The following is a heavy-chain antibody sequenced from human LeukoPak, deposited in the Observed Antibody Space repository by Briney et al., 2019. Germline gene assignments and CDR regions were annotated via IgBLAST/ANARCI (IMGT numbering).Heavy chain of an antibody. CDR1: GDSISGSPYS. D-gene: IGHD6-13*01. CDR2: IYSGGST. CDR3: ARLSRGLAGSY. V-gene: IGHV4-39*01. Sequence: SETLSLTCIVSGDSISGSPYSWGWIRQPPGKGLDWIGSIYSGGSTYYNPSVKSRATISVDTSNNQFSLKLSSVTAADRAVYYCARLSRGLAGSYWGQGTLVTVSS. J-gene: IGHJ4*02.